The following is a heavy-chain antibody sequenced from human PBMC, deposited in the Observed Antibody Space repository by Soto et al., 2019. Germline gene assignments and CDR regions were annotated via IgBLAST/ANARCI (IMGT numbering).Heavy chain of an antibody. D-gene: IGHD2-15*01. CDR2: IWYDGSNK. Sequence: QVQLVDSGGGVVQPGRSLRLSCAAYGFTFSSYGMHWVRQAPGKGLEWVAVIWYDGSNKYYADSVKGRFTISRDNSKNTLYLQMNSLRAEDTAVYYCASECSGGSCYYWGQGTLVTVSS. CDR1: GFTFSSYG. V-gene: IGHV3-33*01. J-gene: IGHJ4*02. CDR3: ASECSGGSCYY.